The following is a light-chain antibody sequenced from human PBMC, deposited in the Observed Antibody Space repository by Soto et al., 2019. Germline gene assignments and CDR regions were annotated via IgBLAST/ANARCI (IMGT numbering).Light chain of an antibody. J-gene: IGKJ1*01. Sequence: EIVLTQSPGTLSLSPGERATLSCRASQSVSSSYLAWYQQKPGQAPRLLIYGASSRPTGIPDRFSGSGSGTEFTLTISSLQSEDFAVYYCQQYNNWPQTFGQGTKV. CDR2: GAS. CDR3: QQYNNWPQT. V-gene: IGKV3-20*01. CDR1: QSVSSSY.